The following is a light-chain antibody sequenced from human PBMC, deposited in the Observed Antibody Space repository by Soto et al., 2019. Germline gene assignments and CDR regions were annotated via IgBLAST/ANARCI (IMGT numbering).Light chain of an antibody. CDR2: EVS. CDR3: CSYSSTTTLYV. Sequence: QSALTQPASVSGSPGQSITISCTGTSSDVGGYNYVSWYQQHPGKAPKLMIFEVSNRPSGVSNRFSGSKSGSTASLTISGLLAEDEADYYCCSYSSTTTLYVFGSWTKVTVL. J-gene: IGLJ1*01. CDR1: SSDVGGYNY. V-gene: IGLV2-14*01.